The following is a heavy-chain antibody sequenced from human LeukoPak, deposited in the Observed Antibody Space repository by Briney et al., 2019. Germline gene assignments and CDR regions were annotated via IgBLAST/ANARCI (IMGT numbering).Heavy chain of an antibody. CDR3: ARALDYGDYVVGFDY. J-gene: IGHJ4*02. D-gene: IGHD4-17*01. V-gene: IGHV3-21*01. Sequence: PGGSLRLSCAASGFTFSSYSMNWVRQAPGRGLEWVSSISSSSSYIYYADSVKGRFTISRDNAKNSLYLQMNSLRAEDTAVYYCARALDYGDYVVGFDYWGQGTLVTVSS. CDR1: GFTFSSYS. CDR2: ISSSSSYI.